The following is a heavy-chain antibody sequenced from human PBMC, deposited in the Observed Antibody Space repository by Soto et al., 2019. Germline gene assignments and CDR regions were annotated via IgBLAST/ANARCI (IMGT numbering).Heavy chain of an antibody. CDR2: IYYSGST. D-gene: IGHD3-22*01. J-gene: IGHJ4*02. CDR3: ASIDYYDSSGYYFDY. Sequence: SETLSLTCTVSGGSISRYNWSWIRQPPGKGLEWIGYIYYSGSTNYNPSLKSRVTISVDTSKNQFSLKLSSVTAADTAVYYCASIDYYDSSGYYFDYWGQGTLVTVS. CDR1: GGSISRYN. V-gene: IGHV4-59*01.